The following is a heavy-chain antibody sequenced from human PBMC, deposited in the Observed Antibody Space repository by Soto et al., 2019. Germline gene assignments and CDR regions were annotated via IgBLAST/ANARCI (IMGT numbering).Heavy chain of an antibody. CDR3: ANRFYDYGGNSQGMDV. D-gene: IGHD4-17*01. CDR2: IIPIFGTA. CDR1: AGTFSSYA. Sequence: SVKVSCEASAGTFSSYAISWVRQAPGQGLEWMGGIIPIFGTANYAQKFQGRVTITADKSTSTAYMELSSLRSEDTAVYYCANRFYDYGGNSQGMDVWGQGTTVTVSS. J-gene: IGHJ6*02. V-gene: IGHV1-69*06.